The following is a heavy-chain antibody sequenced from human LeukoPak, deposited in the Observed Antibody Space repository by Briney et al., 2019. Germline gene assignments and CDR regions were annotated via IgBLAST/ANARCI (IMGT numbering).Heavy chain of an antibody. CDR2: IKKDGSEK. V-gene: IGHV3-7*01. J-gene: IGHJ4*02. D-gene: IGHD2-15*01. Sequence: GGSLRLSCAASGFTFSSYWMSWVRQAPGKGLEWVASIKKDGSEKYYVDSVEGRFTISRDNAKNSLYLQMNSLRAEDTAVYYCARSYCSGGSCYPLLFDYWGQGTLVTVSS. CDR1: GFTFSSYW. CDR3: ARSYCSGGSCYPLLFDY.